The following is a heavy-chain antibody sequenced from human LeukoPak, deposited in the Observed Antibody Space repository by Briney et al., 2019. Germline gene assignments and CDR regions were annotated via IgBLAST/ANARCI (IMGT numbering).Heavy chain of an antibody. V-gene: IGHV3-11*01. CDR1: GLRFSDYY. J-gene: IGHJ1*01. CDR3: ATNLIGAGEYFQQ. CDR2: ISSGGDIM. Sequence: GGSLRLSCAASGLRFSDYYVSWIRQAPGKGLQWVSYISSGGDIMHYADSVKGRFTSSRDNAKNSGFLEMNSLGAEDTAVYYCATNLIGAGEYFQQWGQGTLVTVSS. D-gene: IGHD2/OR15-2a*01.